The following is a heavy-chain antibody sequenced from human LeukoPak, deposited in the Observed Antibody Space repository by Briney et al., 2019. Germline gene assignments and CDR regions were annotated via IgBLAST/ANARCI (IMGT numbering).Heavy chain of an antibody. D-gene: IGHD2-15*01. CDR2: IYYSGST. CDR1: GGSFSGYY. J-gene: IGHJ4*02. CDR3: AREGLHFDF. V-gene: IGHV4-59*01. Sequence: SETLSLTCAVYGGSFSGYYWSWIRQPPGKGLEWIGYIYYSGSTNYNPSLKSRVTISVDTSKNQFSLKLSSVTAADTAVYYCAREGLHFDFWGQGTLVTVSS.